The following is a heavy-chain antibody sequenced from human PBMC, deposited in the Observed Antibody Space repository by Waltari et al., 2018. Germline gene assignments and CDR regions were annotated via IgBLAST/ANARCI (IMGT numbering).Heavy chain of an antibody. CDR2: IYYSGST. Sequence: QVQLQESGPGLVKPSETLSLPCTVSGGSLSSSYWSWLRQPPGKGLEWIGYIYYSGSTNYNPSLKSRVTISVDTSKNQFSLKLSSVTAADTAVYYCARQWATTVTTTDYWGQGTLVTVSS. D-gene: IGHD4-17*01. CDR3: ARQWATTVTTTDY. J-gene: IGHJ4*02. V-gene: IGHV4-59*08. CDR1: GGSLSSSY.